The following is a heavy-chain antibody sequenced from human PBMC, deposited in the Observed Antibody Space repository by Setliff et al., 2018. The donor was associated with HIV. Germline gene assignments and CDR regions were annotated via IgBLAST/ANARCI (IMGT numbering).Heavy chain of an antibody. D-gene: IGHD6-19*01. CDR2: INPNSGGT. J-gene: IGHJ4*01. CDR3: ARDGLLVAGIRFDY. V-gene: IGHV1-2*02. CDR1: GYTFTGYY. Sequence: ASVKVSCKASGYTFTGYYMHWVRQAPGQGLEWMGWINPNSGGTNYAQKFQGRVTMTRDTSITTAYMELSSLRSDDTAVYFCARDGLLVAGIRFDYWGQGTLVTVSS.